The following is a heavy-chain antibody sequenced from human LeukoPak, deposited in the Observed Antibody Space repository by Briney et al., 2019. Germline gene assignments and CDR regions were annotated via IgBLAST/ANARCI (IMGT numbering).Heavy chain of an antibody. CDR1: GFTFSSYA. V-gene: IGHV3-30-3*01. D-gene: IGHD6-19*01. J-gene: IGHJ6*02. CDR3: ARGGIAVAGTMYYYGMDV. Sequence: GSLRLSCSASGFTFSSYAMHWVRQAPGKGLEWVAVISYDGSNKYYADSVKGRFTISRDNSKNTLYLQMNSLRAEDTAVYYCARGGIAVAGTMYYYGMDVWGQGTTVTVSS. CDR2: ISYDGSNK.